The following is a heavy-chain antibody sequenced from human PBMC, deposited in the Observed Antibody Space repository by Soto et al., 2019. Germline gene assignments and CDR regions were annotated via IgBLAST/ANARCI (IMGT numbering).Heavy chain of an antibody. Sequence: EVQLVESGGGLVQPGGSLKLSCAASGFTFSGSAMHWVRQASGKGLEWVGRIRSKANSYATAYAASVKGRFTISRDDSKNTAYLQMTSLKTEDTAVYYCTSTLLWFGESPDYWGQGTLVTVSS. CDR3: TSTLLWFGESPDY. D-gene: IGHD3-10*01. J-gene: IGHJ4*02. CDR1: GFTFSGSA. CDR2: IRSKANSYAT. V-gene: IGHV3-73*02.